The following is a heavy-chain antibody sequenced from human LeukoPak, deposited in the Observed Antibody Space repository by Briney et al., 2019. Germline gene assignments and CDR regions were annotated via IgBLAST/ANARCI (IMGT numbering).Heavy chain of an antibody. D-gene: IGHD3-10*01. CDR1: GYSFTNYW. Sequence: GESLKISCQGSGYSFTNYWIGWVRQMPGKGLEWMGIIYPGDSDTRYSPSFQGQVTISADKSISTAYLQWSSLKAADTAMYYCARTDYYGSQYPDYWGQGTLVTVSS. J-gene: IGHJ4*02. CDR3: ARTDYYGSQYPDY. V-gene: IGHV5-51*01. CDR2: IYPGDSDT.